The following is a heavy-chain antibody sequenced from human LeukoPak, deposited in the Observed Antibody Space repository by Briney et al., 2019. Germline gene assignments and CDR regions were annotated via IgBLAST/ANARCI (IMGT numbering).Heavy chain of an antibody. CDR1: GFTFGSHT. CDR3: ARASGAVIPYYFDY. CDR2: ISYDGSNK. D-gene: IGHD3-16*02. V-gene: IGHV3-30-3*01. J-gene: IGHJ4*02. Sequence: PGGSLRLSCAASGFTFGSHTMHWVRQAPGKGLEWVAVISYDGSNKYYADSVKGRFTISRDNSKNTLYLQMNSLRAEDTAVYYCARASGAVIPYYFDYWGQGTLVTVSS.